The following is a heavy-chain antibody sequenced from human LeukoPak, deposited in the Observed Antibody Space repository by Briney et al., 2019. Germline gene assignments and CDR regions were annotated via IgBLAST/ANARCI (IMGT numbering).Heavy chain of an antibody. CDR1: GSSFTNYW. D-gene: IGHD6-6*01. CDR3: ARHGRGVAARPNYFDY. Sequence: GESLQISCKGSGSSFTNYWIGWVRQLPGKGLEWMGMIYPDDSDTRYSPSFEGQVIISGDKSISTAYLQWSSLKASDTAMYYCARHGRGVAARPNYFDYWGQGTLVTVSS. J-gene: IGHJ4*02. V-gene: IGHV5-51*01. CDR2: IYPDDSDT.